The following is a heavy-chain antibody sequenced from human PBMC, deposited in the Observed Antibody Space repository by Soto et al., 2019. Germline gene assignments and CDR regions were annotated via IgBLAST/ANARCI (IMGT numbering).Heavy chain of an antibody. J-gene: IGHJ3*02. CDR1: GGSFSGYY. CDR3: TRKFGKLLADVLDI. D-gene: IGHD3-10*01. Sequence: PSETLSLTCAVYGGSFSGYYWSWIRQPPGKGLEWIGYIYHSGSTYYNPSLKSRVTISVDRSKNQFSLKMSSVTAADTAVYYCTRKFGKLLADVLDIGGQGKMVTVSS. CDR2: IYHSGST. V-gene: IGHV4-34*01.